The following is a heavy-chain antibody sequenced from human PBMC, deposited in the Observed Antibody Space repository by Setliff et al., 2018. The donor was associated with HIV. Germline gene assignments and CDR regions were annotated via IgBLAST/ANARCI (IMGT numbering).Heavy chain of an antibody. CDR3: ATIVESSGYHGGNYFDF. Sequence: GGSLRLSCSSYGFTFSSFSMHWVRQAPGKGLQYVAGINGNGQTTYYADSVKGRFTISRDNAKNSLSLQMNSLRAEDTAVYYCATIVESSGYHGGNYFDFWGRGSLVTVSS. CDR1: GFTFSSFS. D-gene: IGHD3-22*01. J-gene: IGHJ4*02. V-gene: IGHV3-64*04. CDR2: INGNGQTT.